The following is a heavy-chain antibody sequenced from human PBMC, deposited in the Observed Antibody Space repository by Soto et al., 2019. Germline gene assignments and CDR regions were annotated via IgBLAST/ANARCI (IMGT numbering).Heavy chain of an antibody. V-gene: IGHV1-3*01. Sequence: ASVKVSYKASGYTFTSYAMHWVRQAPGQRLEWMGWINAGNGNTKYSQKFQGRVTITRDTSASTAYMELSSLRSEDTAVYYCARDLGVATTFDYWGQGTLVTVSS. CDR1: GYTFTSYA. J-gene: IGHJ4*02. CDR3: ARDLGVATTFDY. D-gene: IGHD2-15*01. CDR2: INAGNGNT.